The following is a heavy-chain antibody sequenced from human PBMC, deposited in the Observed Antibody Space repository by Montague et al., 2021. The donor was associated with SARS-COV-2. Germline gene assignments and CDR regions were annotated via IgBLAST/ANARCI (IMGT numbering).Heavy chain of an antibody. CDR1: GLSLSTSEVG. J-gene: IGHJ5*02. CDR3: AHFGILRYFDP. CDR2: IYGDDDN. V-gene: IGHV2-5*02. Sequence: PALVKPTQTLTLTCTFSGLSLSTSEVGVGWIRQPPGKAPEFLALIYGDDDNRYKPSLKSRLTITKVTSKNQVVLTMTNVDPVDTATYYCAHFGILRYFDPWGQGTLVTVSS. D-gene: IGHD3-9*01.